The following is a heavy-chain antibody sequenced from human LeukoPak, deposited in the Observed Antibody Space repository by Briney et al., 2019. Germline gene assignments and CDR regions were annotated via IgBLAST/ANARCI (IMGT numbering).Heavy chain of an antibody. CDR2: ISWNSGSI. Sequence: PGGSLRLSCAASGFTFDDYAMHWVRQAPGKGLEWVSGISWNSGSIGYADSVKGRFTISRDNSKNTLYLQMNSLRAEDTAVYYCGTNCGGDCYGFDYWGQGTLVTVSS. CDR3: GTNCGGDCYGFDY. CDR1: GFTFDDYA. V-gene: IGHV3-9*01. J-gene: IGHJ4*02. D-gene: IGHD2-21*02.